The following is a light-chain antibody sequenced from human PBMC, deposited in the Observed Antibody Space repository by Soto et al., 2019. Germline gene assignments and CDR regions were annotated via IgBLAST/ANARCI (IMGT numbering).Light chain of an antibody. CDR2: GAS. CDR3: QQYGSSPWT. V-gene: IGKV3-20*01. Sequence: EIVLTQSPGTLSLSPGERATLSCRASQSVSSSYLAWYQQKPGQAPRLLIYGASSRATGIPDRFSGSGSGTDFTLTXSRLEPEDFAVYYCQQYGSSPWTFGQGTKVDI. J-gene: IGKJ1*01. CDR1: QSVSSSY.